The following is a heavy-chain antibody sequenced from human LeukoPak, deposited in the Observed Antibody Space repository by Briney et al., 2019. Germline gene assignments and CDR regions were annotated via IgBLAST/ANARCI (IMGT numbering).Heavy chain of an antibody. Sequence: GGSLRLSCAASGFTLSSYAMSWVRQAPGKGLEWVSAISGSGGSTYYADSVKGRFTISRDNSKNTLYLQMNCLRAEDTAVYYCAKSSAGSWPYYFDYWGQGTLVTVSS. J-gene: IGHJ4*02. D-gene: IGHD6-13*01. V-gene: IGHV3-23*01. CDR3: AKSSAGSWPYYFDY. CDR2: ISGSGGST. CDR1: GFTLSSYA.